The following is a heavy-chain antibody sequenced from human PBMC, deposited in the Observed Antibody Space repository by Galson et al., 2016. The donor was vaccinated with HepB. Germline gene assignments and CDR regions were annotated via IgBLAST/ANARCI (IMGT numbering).Heavy chain of an antibody. Sequence: QSGAEVKKPGASVEVSCKASGYTFTSYGISWVRQAPGQGLEWMGWISAYNGNTNYAQKLQGRVTMTTDTSTSTAYMELRSLRSDDTAGYYCARDRHQYSSGWYVGGMDVWGQGTTVTVSS. V-gene: IGHV1-18*01. CDR3: ARDRHQYSSGWYVGGMDV. J-gene: IGHJ6*02. CDR2: ISAYNGNT. D-gene: IGHD6-19*01. CDR1: GYTFTSYG.